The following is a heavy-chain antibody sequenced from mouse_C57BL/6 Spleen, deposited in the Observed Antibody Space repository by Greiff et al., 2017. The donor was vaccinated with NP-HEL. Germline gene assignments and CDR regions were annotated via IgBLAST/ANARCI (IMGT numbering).Heavy chain of an antibody. D-gene: IGHD2-2*01. J-gene: IGHJ1*03. Sequence: EVKLVESGPGLVKPSQSLSLTCSVTGYSITSGYYWNWIRQFPGNKLEWMGYISYDGSNNYNPSLKNRISITRDTSKNQFFLKLNSVTTEDTATYYCARDYGYDEGAWYFDVWGTGTTVTVSS. V-gene: IGHV3-6*01. CDR1: GYSITSGYY. CDR3: ARDYGYDEGAWYFDV. CDR2: ISYDGSN.